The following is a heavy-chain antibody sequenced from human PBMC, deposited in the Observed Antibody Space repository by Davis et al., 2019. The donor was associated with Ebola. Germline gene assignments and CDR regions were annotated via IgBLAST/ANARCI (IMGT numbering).Heavy chain of an antibody. CDR3: AKGDNSGWYGVDY. Sequence: GESLKISCSASGFTFSTFGMFWVRQAPGKGLEWVAFIRFDGSEKYYADSVKGRFTISRENSKATLDLQMNNLRAEDTAVYYCAKGDNSGWYGVDYWGQGTLVTVSS. D-gene: IGHD6-19*01. V-gene: IGHV3-30*02. CDR2: IRFDGSEK. J-gene: IGHJ4*02. CDR1: GFTFSTFG.